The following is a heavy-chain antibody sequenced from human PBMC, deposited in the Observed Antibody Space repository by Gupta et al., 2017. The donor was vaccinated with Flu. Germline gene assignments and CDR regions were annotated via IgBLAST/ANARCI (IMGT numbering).Heavy chain of an antibody. V-gene: IGHV3-48*02. CDR1: GFTFSSYS. CDR2: ISSSSSTI. Sequence: EVQLVESGGGLVQPGGSLRLSCAASGFTFSSYSMNWVRQAPGKGLEWVSYISSSSSTIYYADSVKGRFTISRDNAKNSLYLQMNSLRDEDTAVYYCARVYDFWSGYHGGMDVWCQGTTVTVSS. CDR3: ARVYDFWSGYHGGMDV. J-gene: IGHJ6*02. D-gene: IGHD3-3*01.